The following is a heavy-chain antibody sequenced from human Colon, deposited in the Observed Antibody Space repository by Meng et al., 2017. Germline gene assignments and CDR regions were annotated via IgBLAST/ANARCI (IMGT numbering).Heavy chain of an antibody. Sequence: ASVKVSCKASGYTFTTYHINWVRQAPGQGPEGMGWMSPDNGNTAYAQNFQGRVTMTRDSSIGTAYMELSSLRSEDTAVYYCARGVDAGVDYWGQGTPVTVSS. D-gene: IGHD3-10*01. V-gene: IGHV1-8*01. CDR2: MSPDNGNT. J-gene: IGHJ4*02. CDR1: GYTFTTYH. CDR3: ARGVDAGVDY.